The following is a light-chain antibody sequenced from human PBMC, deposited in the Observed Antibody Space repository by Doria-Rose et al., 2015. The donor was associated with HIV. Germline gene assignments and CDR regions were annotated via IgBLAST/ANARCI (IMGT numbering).Light chain of an antibody. CDR3: HQYGTSWT. CDR2: DGS. Sequence: LTQSPGTLSLSPGERATLSCRASQSFSSTYLAWYQQKPGQAPSLLIYDGSTRAIGIPDRFSASGSGTDFTLTINRLEPEDFALYYCHQYGTSWTFGQGTKVEI. J-gene: IGKJ1*01. V-gene: IGKV3-20*01. CDR1: QSFSSTY.